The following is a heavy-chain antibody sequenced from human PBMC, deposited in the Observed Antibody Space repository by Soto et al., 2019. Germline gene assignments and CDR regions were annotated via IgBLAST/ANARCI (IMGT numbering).Heavy chain of an antibody. V-gene: IGHV3-23*01. CDR1: GFIFRAMA. J-gene: IGHJ2*01. CDR3: AKVAGGLGYFDL. Sequence: EVQLLESGGGLARPGGSLRLSCVASGFIFRAMARTWFPRAPGRGLEWVATISASGGNIEYTDSLKGRFTISRDNSKKTVYLQINGLTADDTAVHYCAKVAGGLGYFDLWGRGTLVTVSS. CDR2: ISASGGNI. D-gene: IGHD3-16*01.